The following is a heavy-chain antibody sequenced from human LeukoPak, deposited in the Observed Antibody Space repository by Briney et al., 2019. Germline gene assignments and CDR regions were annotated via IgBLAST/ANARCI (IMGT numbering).Heavy chain of an antibody. Sequence: GRSLRLSCAASGFTFSSYGMHWVRQAPGKGLEWVAFIRFDGTSELYADSVKARFTISRDNSQNTVSLQLNNLRIEDTALYYCARTSLSDPSGHYYYMDVWGKGTTVTVSS. CDR1: GFTFSSYG. CDR3: ARTSLSDPSGHYYYMDV. CDR2: IRFDGTSE. J-gene: IGHJ6*03. V-gene: IGHV3-33*08. D-gene: IGHD3-3*01.